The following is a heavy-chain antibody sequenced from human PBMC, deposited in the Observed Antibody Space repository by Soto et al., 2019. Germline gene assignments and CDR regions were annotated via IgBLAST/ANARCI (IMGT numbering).Heavy chain of an antibody. CDR3: ARGGYCSGGSCYWSGYYYGMDV. CDR1: GFTFSSYW. V-gene: IGHV3-7*01. J-gene: IGHJ6*02. CDR2: IKQDGSEK. D-gene: IGHD2-15*01. Sequence: GGSLRLSCAASGFTFSSYWMSWVRQAPGKGLEWVANIKQDGSEKYYVDSVKGRFTISRDNAKNSLYLQMNSLRAEDTAVYYCARGGYCSGGSCYWSGYYYGMDVWGQGTTVTVSS.